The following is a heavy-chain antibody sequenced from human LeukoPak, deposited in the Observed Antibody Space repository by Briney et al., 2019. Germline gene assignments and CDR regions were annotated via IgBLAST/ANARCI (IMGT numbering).Heavy chain of an antibody. V-gene: IGHV4-39*07. Sequence: SETLSLTCTVSGGSISSSSYYWGWIRQPPGKGLEWIGSIHYSGSTNYNPSLKSRVIMSVDTSKNQFSLKLSSVTAADTAIYYCARDRGAQHYYQSFGYYYFDYWGQGTLVTVSS. D-gene: IGHD3-22*01. CDR1: GGSISSSSYY. J-gene: IGHJ4*02. CDR3: ARDRGAQHYYQSFGYYYFDY. CDR2: IHYSGST.